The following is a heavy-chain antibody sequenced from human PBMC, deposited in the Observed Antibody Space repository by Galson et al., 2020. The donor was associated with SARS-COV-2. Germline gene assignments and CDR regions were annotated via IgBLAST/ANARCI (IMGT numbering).Heavy chain of an antibody. CDR2: IYYSGST. CDR1: GGSISSSSYY. V-gene: IGHV4-39*01. D-gene: IGHD3-3*01. CDR3: ARHTAPPVYDFGSGYPSMGSYYYYDGMDV. Sequence: ETSETLSLTCTVSGGSISSSSYYWGWIRQPPGKGLEWIGSIYYSGSTYYNPSLKSRVTISVDTSKNQFSLKLSSVTAADTAVYYCARHTAPPVYDFGSGYPSMGSYYYYDGMDVWGQVTTVTVSS. J-gene: IGHJ6*02.